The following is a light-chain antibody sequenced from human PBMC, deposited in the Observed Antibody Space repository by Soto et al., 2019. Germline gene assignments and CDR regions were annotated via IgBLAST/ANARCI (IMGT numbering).Light chain of an antibody. V-gene: IGKV1-39*01. Sequence: DIQMTQSPSSLSASVGDRVTITCRASQTISTYLNWYQQKPGKAPRLLIYDASSLLSGVPSRFSGSGSGTDFTLTISSLQPEDFATYYCQQSYSTMYTFGQGTKVDNK. J-gene: IGKJ2*01. CDR1: QTISTY. CDR3: QQSYSTMYT. CDR2: DAS.